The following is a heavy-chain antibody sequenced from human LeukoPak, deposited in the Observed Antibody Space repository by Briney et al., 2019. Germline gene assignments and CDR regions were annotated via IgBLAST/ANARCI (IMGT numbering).Heavy chain of an antibody. CDR1: GFSFSSFG. V-gene: IGHV3-30*02. Sequence: GGPLILSCVASGFSFSSFGMHWLRQAPGKGLEWVAYIRYDGGDTDYADSVKGRFTVSRENSRNTLFLQMNSLRGDDTSVYYCAKKREGSIAPPDYWGQGTLVTVSS. CDR2: IRYDGGDT. CDR3: AKKREGSIAPPDY. J-gene: IGHJ4*02. D-gene: IGHD2/OR15-2a*01.